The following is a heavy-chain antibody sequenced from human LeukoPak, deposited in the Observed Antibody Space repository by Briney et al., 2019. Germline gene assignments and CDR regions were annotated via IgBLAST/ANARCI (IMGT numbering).Heavy chain of an antibody. CDR1: GFTFSSYG. CDR3: AKGEYHQDGIGENRFDN. J-gene: IGHJ4*02. CDR2: ISYDGSNK. D-gene: IGHD5-24*01. Sequence: GGSLRLSCAASGFTFSSYGMHWVRQAPGKGLEWVAVISYDGSNKYYADSVKGRFTISRDNSKNTLYLQMNSLRAEDTAVYYCAKGEYHQDGIGENRFDNWGQGALVTVSS. V-gene: IGHV3-30*18.